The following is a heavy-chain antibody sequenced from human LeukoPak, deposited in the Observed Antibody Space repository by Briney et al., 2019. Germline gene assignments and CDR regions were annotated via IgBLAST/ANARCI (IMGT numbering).Heavy chain of an antibody. CDR2: IHYSGTA. Sequence: SETLSLTCTVSGGSISSTSYFWGWIRQPPGKGLEWIGSIHYSGTAYYNPSLKRRVTISVDTSKNQFSLKLSSVTAADTAVYYCARVKGFSSGWYPQVFYNWFDPWGQGTLVTVSS. V-gene: IGHV4-39*07. J-gene: IGHJ5*02. D-gene: IGHD6-19*01. CDR1: GGSISSTSYF. CDR3: ARVKGFSSGWYPQVFYNWFDP.